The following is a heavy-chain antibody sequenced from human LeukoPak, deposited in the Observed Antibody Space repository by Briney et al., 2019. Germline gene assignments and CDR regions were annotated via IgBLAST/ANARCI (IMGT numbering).Heavy chain of an antibody. V-gene: IGHV1-2*06. J-gene: IGHJ4*02. CDR1: GYTFTGYY. CDR2: INPNRGGT. CDR3: ARAPHPNGGYFEETDDY. D-gene: IGHD5-12*01. Sequence: GSSVKVSCKASGYTFTGYYMHWVRQAPGQGLEWMGRINPNRGGTNYAQKFQGRVTMTRDTSISTAYMELSRLRSDDTAVYYCARAPHPNGGYFEETDDYWGQGTLVTVSS.